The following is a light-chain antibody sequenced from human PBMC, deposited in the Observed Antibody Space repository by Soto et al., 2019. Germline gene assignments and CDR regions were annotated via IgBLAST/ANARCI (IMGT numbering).Light chain of an antibody. V-gene: IGLV1-40*01. CDR3: QSYDSSLSGSWV. J-gene: IGLJ3*02. CDR2: GNS. Sequence: QSVLTQPPSVSGAPGQRVTISCTGSSSNIGAGFDVHWYQQLPGTAPKLLIYGNSNRPSGVPDRFSGSKSGTSASLAITGLQAEDEAEDYCQSYDSSLSGSWVFGGGTKVTVL. CDR1: SSNIGAGFD.